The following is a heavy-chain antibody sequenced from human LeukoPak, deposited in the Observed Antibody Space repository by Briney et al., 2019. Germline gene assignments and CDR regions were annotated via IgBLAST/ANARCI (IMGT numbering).Heavy chain of an antibody. V-gene: IGHV3-11*05. Sequence: PGGSLILSCAASGFTFSDYYMSWIRQAPGKGLEWVSYISSSSSYTNYADSVKGRFTISRDNAKNSLYLQMNSLRAEDTAVYYCARVPRITMVRGVIMAYYFDYWGQGTLVTVSS. CDR2: ISSSSSYT. CDR1: GFTFSDYY. D-gene: IGHD3-10*01. CDR3: ARVPRITMVRGVIMAYYFDY. J-gene: IGHJ4*02.